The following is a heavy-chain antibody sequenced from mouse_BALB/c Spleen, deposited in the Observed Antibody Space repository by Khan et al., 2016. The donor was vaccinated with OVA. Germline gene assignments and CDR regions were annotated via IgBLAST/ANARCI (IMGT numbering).Heavy chain of an antibody. CDR1: GYSITSDYA. J-gene: IGHJ2*01. CDR3: ARSYGNYLDY. V-gene: IGHV3-2*02. D-gene: IGHD2-1*01. Sequence: EVKLLESGPGLVKPSQSLSLTCTVTGYSITSDYAWNWIRQFPGNKLEWMGYINYSGSTSYNPSLKSRISITRDTSKNQFFLQLNSVTTEDTATYFCARSYGNYLDYWGQGTTLTVSS. CDR2: INYSGST.